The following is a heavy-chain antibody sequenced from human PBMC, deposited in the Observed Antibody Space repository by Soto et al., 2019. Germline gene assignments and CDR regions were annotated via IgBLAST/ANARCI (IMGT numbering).Heavy chain of an antibody. CDR1: GFTFSSYS. D-gene: IGHD3-3*01. Sequence: EVQLVESGGGLVKPGWSLRLSCAASGFTFSSYSMNWVRQAPGKGLEWVSSISSSSSYIYYADSVKGRFTISRDNAKNSLYLQMNSLRAEDTAVYYCARDSGITIFGVVTPEYYFDYWGQGTLVTVSS. CDR3: ARDSGITIFGVVTPEYYFDY. CDR2: ISSSSSYI. J-gene: IGHJ4*02. V-gene: IGHV3-21*01.